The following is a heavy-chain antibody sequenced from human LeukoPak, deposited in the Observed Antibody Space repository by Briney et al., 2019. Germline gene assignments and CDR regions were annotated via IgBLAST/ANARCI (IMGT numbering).Heavy chain of an antibody. J-gene: IGHJ5*02. V-gene: IGHV1-69*06. D-gene: IGHD6-13*01. CDR1: GYTFTGYY. Sequence: GASVKVSCKASGYTFTGYYMHWVRQAPGQGLEWMGGIIPIFGTANYAQKFQGRVTITADKSTSTAYMELSSLRSEDTAVYYCARAYGLAAAGNGWFDPWGQGTLVTVSS. CDR2: IIPIFGTA. CDR3: ARAYGLAAAGNGWFDP.